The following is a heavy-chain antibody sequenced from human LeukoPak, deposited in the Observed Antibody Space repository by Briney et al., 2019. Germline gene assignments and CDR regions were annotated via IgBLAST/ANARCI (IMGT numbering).Heavy chain of an antibody. D-gene: IGHD6-19*01. CDR3: ARESPGYSSGWYSGYYFDY. V-gene: IGHV4-59*02. CDR1: GGSVSSYY. CDR2: MYYSGST. Sequence: PSETLSLTCTVSGGSVSSYYWSWIRQPPGKGLEWIGYMYYSGSTNYNPSLKSRVTISIDTSKNQFSLKLSSVTAADTAVYYCARESPGYSSGWYSGYYFDYWGQGTLVTVSS. J-gene: IGHJ4*02.